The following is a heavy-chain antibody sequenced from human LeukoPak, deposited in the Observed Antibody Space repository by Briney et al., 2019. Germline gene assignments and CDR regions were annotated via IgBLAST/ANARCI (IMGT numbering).Heavy chain of an antibody. CDR1: GFTFSSYG. J-gene: IGHJ4*02. D-gene: IGHD5-18*01. CDR2: ITNKGDST. CDR3: VKGAYESLYSYGNF. Sequence: PGGSLRLSCSASGFTFSSYGTYWVRQAPGQGLEYVSAITNKGDSTNYADSVKGRFTISRDNSKNTLYLQMSSLRPDDTAVYHCVKGAYESLYSYGNFWVQGTLVTVSS. V-gene: IGHV3-64D*06.